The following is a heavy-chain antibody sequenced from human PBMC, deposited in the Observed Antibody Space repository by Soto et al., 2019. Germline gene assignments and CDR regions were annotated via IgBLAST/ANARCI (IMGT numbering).Heavy chain of an antibody. V-gene: IGHV3-53*01. CDR1: GFTVSSNY. Sequence: GGSLRLSCAASGFTVSSNYMSWVRQAPGKGLEWVSVIHSGGSTYYADSVKGRFTISRDNSKNTLYLQMNSLRAEDTAVYYCARDVSGPFDYWGQGTLVTVSS. CDR3: ARDVSGPFDY. CDR2: IHSGGST. J-gene: IGHJ4*02. D-gene: IGHD1-26*01.